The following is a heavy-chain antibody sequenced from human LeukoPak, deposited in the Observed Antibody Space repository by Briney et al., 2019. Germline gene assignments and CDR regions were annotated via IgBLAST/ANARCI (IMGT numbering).Heavy chain of an antibody. CDR1: GVDFDDYA. V-gene: IGHV3-9*01. J-gene: IGHJ4*02. CDR3: VTPHLLRGSFDY. CDR2: ISWNSGTI. Sequence: SLRLSCAASGVDFDDYAMHWGREAPGKGLKWVSRISWNSGTIDYAESVKGRFTISRDNAKNSLYLRMTRLRAEDTALYYCVTPHLLRGSFDYWGQGTLVAVSS. D-gene: IGHD3-16*01.